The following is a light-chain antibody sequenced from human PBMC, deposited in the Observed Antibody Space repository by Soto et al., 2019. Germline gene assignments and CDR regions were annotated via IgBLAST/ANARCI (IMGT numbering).Light chain of an antibody. CDR2: EGS. Sequence: QSALTQPASVSGSPGQSITISCTGTSSDVGSYNLVSWYQQHPGKAPKLMIYEGSKRPSGVSNRFSGSKSGNTASLTISGLQADDEAGYYCSSYARLSKVFGGGTKVTVL. J-gene: IGLJ3*02. V-gene: IGLV2-23*01. CDR1: SSDVGSYNL. CDR3: SSYARLSKV.